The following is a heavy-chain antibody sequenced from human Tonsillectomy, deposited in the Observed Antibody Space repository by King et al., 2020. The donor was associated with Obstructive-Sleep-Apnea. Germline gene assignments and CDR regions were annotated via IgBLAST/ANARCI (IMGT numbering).Heavy chain of an antibody. Sequence: VQLVESGGGLVKPGGSLRLSCAASGFTFSDYIMTWVRQAPGKGLEWVSSNDSSSTYIYYEDSVKGRFTISRDNAKNSLYLQMNSLRAEETAVYYCARDVTLRGVRNFDYWGQGTLVTVAS. CDR2: NDSSSTYI. J-gene: IGHJ4*02. CDR1: GFTFSDYI. V-gene: IGHV3-21*01. CDR3: ARDVTLRGVRNFDY. D-gene: IGHD3-10*01.